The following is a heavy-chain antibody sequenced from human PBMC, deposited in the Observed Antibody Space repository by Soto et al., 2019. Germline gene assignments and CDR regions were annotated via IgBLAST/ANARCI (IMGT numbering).Heavy chain of an antibody. Sequence: QVQLVQSGAEVKKPGSSVKVSCKAPGGTFSTYAISWVRQAPGQGLEWMGGVIPIFGTPKYGQKFQGRDTITADESTSTGYMELRSLRSEDTAVYYCARSQGGSSSLDIYYYYYYGMDVWGQGTTVTVSS. CDR3: ARSQGGSSSLDIYYYYYYGMDV. D-gene: IGHD2-15*01. V-gene: IGHV1-69*01. CDR1: GGTFSTYA. J-gene: IGHJ6*02. CDR2: VIPIFGTP.